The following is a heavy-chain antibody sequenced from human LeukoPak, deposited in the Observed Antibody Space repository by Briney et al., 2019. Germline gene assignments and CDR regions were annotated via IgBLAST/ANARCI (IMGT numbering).Heavy chain of an antibody. Sequence: GGSLRLSCAASGFTFSSYAMNWVRQAPGKGLEWVSSISGGSGYIYYADSVKGRFTISRDDAKNSLYLQMNSLRAEDTAVYYCAREGVGLYSCSSDGGLDYWGQGTLVTVSS. CDR3: AREGVGLYSCSSDGGLDY. CDR2: ISGGSGYI. V-gene: IGHV3-21*01. D-gene: IGHD6-6*01. J-gene: IGHJ4*02. CDR1: GFTFSSYA.